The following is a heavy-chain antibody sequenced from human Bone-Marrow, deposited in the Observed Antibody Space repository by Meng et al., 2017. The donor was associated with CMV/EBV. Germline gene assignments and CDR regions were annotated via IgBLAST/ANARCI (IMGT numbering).Heavy chain of an antibody. CDR1: GGSISSYY. CDR2: IYYSGST. CDR3: ARGGVIDYFGY. V-gene: IGHV4-59*01. Sequence: SETLSLTCTVSGGSISSYYWSWIRQPPGKGLEWIGYIYYSGSTNYNPSLKSRVTISVDTSKNQFSLKLSSVTAADTAVYYCARGGVIDYFGYWGQGTMVTVS. D-gene: IGHD3-10*01. J-gene: IGHJ4*02.